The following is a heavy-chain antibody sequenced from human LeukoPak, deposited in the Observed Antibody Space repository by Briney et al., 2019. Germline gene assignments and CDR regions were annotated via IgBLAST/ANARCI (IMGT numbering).Heavy chain of an antibody. V-gene: IGHV4-59*08. CDR3: VKHGGTLGYFDF. CDR1: GHSLSSYY. J-gene: IGHJ4*02. Sequence: PSETLSLTCTVSGHSLSSYYWSWIRQPPGKGLEWIGYIYYGGSTNYNPSLKRRVSISADSPKNQFSLRLTSVTHADTALYYCVKHGGTLGYFDFWGPGTLVTVSS. CDR2: IYYGGST. D-gene: IGHD1-26*01.